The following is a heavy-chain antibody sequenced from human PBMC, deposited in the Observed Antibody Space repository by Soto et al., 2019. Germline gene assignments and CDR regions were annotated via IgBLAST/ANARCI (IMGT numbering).Heavy chain of an antibody. V-gene: IGHV3-30*18. Sequence: QVQLVESGGGVVQPGRSLRLSCAASGFTFSNFGMHWVRQAPGKGLEWVASISYDGNIKYSADSVKGRFTISRDNSKNTLYLQMNSLRSEDTAVYYCAKLWGPVTAAVDYYWGQGTLVTVSS. D-gene: IGHD6-13*01. CDR3: AKLWGPVTAAVDYY. CDR2: ISYDGNIK. CDR1: GFTFSNFG. J-gene: IGHJ4*02.